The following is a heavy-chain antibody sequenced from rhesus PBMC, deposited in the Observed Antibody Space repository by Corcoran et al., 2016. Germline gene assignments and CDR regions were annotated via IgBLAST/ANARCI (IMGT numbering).Heavy chain of an antibody. V-gene: IGHV3-116*02. Sequence: EVRLVESGGGLVQPGGSLRLSCAHSGFPLSDYYLCWVRPALGEGPEWVSFNRNKANGGKAEYAVSVKGRFTISRDESKSIASLQMNSLKTEDTAMYYCWVSGGYYGLDSWGQGVVVTVSS. CDR3: WVSGGYYGLDS. J-gene: IGHJ6*01. CDR2: NRNKANGGKA. D-gene: IGHD2-39*02. CDR1: GFPLSDYY.